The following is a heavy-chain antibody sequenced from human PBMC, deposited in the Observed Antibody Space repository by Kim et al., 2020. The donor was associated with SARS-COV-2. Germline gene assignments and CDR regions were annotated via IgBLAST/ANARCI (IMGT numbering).Heavy chain of an antibody. CDR1: GYSFTSYW. J-gene: IGHJ6*02. V-gene: IGHV5-10-1*01. Sequence: GESLKISCKGSGYSFTSYWTSWVRQMPGKGLEWMGRIDPSDSYTNYSPSFQGHVTISADKSISTAYLQWSSLKASDTAMYYCAKAELTYGSGSSLSYYYYGMDVWGQGTTVTVSS. D-gene: IGHD3-10*01. CDR3: AKAELTYGSGSSLSYYYYGMDV. CDR2: IDPSDSYT.